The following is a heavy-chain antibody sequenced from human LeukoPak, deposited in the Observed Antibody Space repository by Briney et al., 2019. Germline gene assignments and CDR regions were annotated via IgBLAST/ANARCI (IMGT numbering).Heavy chain of an antibody. CDR1: GGSFSGYY. J-gene: IGHJ4*02. D-gene: IGHD3-22*01. CDR2: INHSGST. CDR3: ARGNYYDSSGYYSPLWY. Sequence: SETLSLTCAVYGGSFSGYYWSWIRQPPGKGLEWIGEINHSGSTNYNPSLKSRVTISVDTSKNQFSLKLSSVTAADTAEYYCARGNYYDSSGYYSPLWYWGQGTLVTVSS. V-gene: IGHV4-34*01.